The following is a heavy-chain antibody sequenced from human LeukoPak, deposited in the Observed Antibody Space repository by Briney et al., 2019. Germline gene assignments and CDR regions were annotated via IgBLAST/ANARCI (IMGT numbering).Heavy chain of an antibody. CDR1: GGTFSSYA. Sequence: GAAVNVSCKASGGTFSSYAISWVRQAPGQGREWMGLINPNSGGKNYALKFRGRVPMTRDTSINTASMELSRLRSDDTAVYYCARPQDHGGNVENFDIWGQGTMVTVSS. V-gene: IGHV1-2*02. CDR3: ARPQDHGGNVENFDI. D-gene: IGHD4-23*01. J-gene: IGHJ3*02. CDR2: INPNSGGK.